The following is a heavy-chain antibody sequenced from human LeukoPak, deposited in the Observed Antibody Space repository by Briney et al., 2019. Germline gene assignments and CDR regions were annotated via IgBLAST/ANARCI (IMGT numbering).Heavy chain of an antibody. J-gene: IGHJ4*02. CDR2: INHSGST. CDR3: ARLGAARTFDY. V-gene: IGHV4-34*01. CDR1: GGSFSGYY. D-gene: IGHD6-6*01. Sequence: SETLSLTCAVYGGSFSGYYWSWIRQPPGKGLEWIGEINHSGSTNYNLSLKSRVTISVDTSKNQFSPKLSSVTAADTAVYYCARLGAARTFDYWGQGTLVTVSS.